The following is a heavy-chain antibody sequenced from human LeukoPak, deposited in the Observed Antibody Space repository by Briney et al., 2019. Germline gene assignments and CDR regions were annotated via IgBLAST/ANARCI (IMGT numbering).Heavy chain of an antibody. CDR2: IITIFGTA. J-gene: IGHJ4*02. D-gene: IGHD4-23*01. Sequence: SAKVSLKASGGTFRNYAISWVRQAPGQGLEWMGGIITIFGTANYAQKFQGRVTITADASTSTAYMELSSQRSEDTAVYYCARLNDYGGNPPAGYWRQGTLVTVSS. CDR3: ARLNDYGGNPPAGY. V-gene: IGHV1-69*13. CDR1: GGTFRNYA.